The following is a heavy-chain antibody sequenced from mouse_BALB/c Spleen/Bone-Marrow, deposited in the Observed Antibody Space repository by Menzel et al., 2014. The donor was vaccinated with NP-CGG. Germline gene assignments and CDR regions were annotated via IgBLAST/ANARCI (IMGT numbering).Heavy chain of an antibody. CDR2: IRSGGSYT. Sequence: EVMLVESGGGLVKTGGSLKLSCAASGFTFSSYAMSWVSQSPEKRLEWVAVIRSGGSYTYYPDTVTGRFTIARDNDKNSLYLEMSSLRSEDTAMYYCAREGYGEQMDYGGQGTSVTVSS. D-gene: IGHD2-2*01. V-gene: IGHV5-9-4*01. J-gene: IGHJ4*01. CDR3: AREGYGEQMDY. CDR1: GFTFSSYA.